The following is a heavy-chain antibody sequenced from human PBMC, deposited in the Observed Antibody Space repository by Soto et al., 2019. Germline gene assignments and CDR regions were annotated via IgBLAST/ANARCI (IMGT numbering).Heavy chain of an antibody. J-gene: IGHJ5*02. CDR3: ARRIAVAGQKNNWFDP. Sequence: ASVKVSCKASGYTFTSYGISWVRQAPGQGLEWMGWISAYNGNTNYAQKLQGRVTMTTDTSTSTAYMELRSLRSDDTAVYYCARRIAVAGQKNNWFDPWGQGTLVTV. CDR1: GYTFTSYG. CDR2: ISAYNGNT. V-gene: IGHV1-18*01. D-gene: IGHD6-19*01.